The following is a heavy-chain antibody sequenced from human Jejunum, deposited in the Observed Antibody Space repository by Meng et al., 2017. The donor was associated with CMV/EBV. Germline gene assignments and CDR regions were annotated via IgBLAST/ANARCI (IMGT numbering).Heavy chain of an antibody. CDR2: INPQSGDT. CDR1: GYTFTAYY. Sequence: SGYTFTAYYLHWVRQAPGQGLEWMGWINPQSGDTNYAQNFQGRVTMTRDTSISTAYMELSSLKSDDTAVYYCASAWYSAHDPFDYWGQGTVVTVSS. D-gene: IGHD1-26*01. V-gene: IGHV1-2*02. CDR3: ASAWYSAHDPFDY. J-gene: IGHJ4*02.